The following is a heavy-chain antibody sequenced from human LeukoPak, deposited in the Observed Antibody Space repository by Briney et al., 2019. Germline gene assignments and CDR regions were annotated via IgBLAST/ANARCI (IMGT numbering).Heavy chain of an antibody. CDR2: ISSSSSYI. V-gene: IGHV3-21*01. Sequence: PGGSLRLSCAASGFTFSSYSMNWVRQAPGKGLEWVSSISSSSSYIYYADSVKGRFTISRDNAKNSLYLQMSSLRAEDTAVYYCARARFLEWLSQVDQFDYWGQGTLVTVSS. D-gene: IGHD3-3*01. CDR3: ARARFLEWLSQVDQFDY. J-gene: IGHJ4*02. CDR1: GFTFSSYS.